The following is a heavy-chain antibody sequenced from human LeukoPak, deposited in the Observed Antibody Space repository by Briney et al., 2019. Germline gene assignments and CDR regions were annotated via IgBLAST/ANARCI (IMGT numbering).Heavy chain of an antibody. CDR2: IYYSGST. CDR3: ASRTAAGFVPY. J-gene: IGHJ4*02. Sequence: SETLSLTCTVSGDSISRYYWSWIRQPPGKGLEWSGYIYYSGSTNYNPSLKSRVTVSIDTSKNQFSLKLTSVTAADTAVYYCASRTAAGFVPYWGQGALVAVSS. D-gene: IGHD6-13*01. V-gene: IGHV4-59*08. CDR1: GDSISRYY.